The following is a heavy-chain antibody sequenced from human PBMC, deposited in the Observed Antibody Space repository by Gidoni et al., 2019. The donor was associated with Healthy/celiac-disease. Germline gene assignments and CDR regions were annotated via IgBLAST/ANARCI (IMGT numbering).Heavy chain of an antibody. D-gene: IGHD2-2*01. CDR2: INHSGST. CDR3: AGPGCSSTSCSPGWFDP. Sequence: QVQLQQWGAGLLKPSETLSLTCAVYGGSFSGYYWSWCRQPPWKGLEWIGEINHSGSTNYNPSLKSRVTISVDTSKNQFSLKLSSVTAADTAVYYCAGPGCSSTSCSPGWFDPWGQGTLVTVSS. J-gene: IGHJ5*02. CDR1: GGSFSGYY. V-gene: IGHV4-34*01.